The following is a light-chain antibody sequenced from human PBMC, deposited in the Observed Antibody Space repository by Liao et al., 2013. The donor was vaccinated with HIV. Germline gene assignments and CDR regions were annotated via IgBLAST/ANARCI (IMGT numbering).Light chain of an antibody. J-gene: IGLJ1*01. CDR2: YDN. CDR3: QVWDTGNDHPRV. CDR1: NIGDKS. V-gene: IGLV3-21*01. Sequence: SYELTQPPSVSVAPGQTARITCGGDNIGDKSVHWYQQRPGQAPVLLIYYDNDRPSGTPERFSGSTSGNTATLTISRVEAGDEADYYCQVWDTGNDHPRVFGTGTKVTVL.